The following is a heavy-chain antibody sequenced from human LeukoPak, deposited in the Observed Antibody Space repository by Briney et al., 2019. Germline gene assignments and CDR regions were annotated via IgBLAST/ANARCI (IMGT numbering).Heavy chain of an antibody. D-gene: IGHD5/OR15-5a*01. J-gene: IGHJ4*02. CDR2: INWNGGNT. Sequence: GGSLRLSCAASGFTFDDYGMTWVRQAPGKGLEWVSGINWNGGNTGYADSLKGRFTISRDNAKNSLYLQMNSLRAEDTAVYYCARQKYLRGPDVEYFDYWGQGTLVTVSS. V-gene: IGHV3-20*04. CDR3: ARQKYLRGPDVEYFDY. CDR1: GFTFDDYG.